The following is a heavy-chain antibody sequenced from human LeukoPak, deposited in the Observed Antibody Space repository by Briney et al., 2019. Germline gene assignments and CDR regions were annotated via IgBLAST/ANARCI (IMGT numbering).Heavy chain of an antibody. CDR3: ARGTVVVVITSLAP. D-gene: IGHD3-22*01. Sequence: PAQTLSLTCTVSGDSISSGDYYWTWIRQPPGKALEWIGYIYHSGSTYYNPSLNSRVTISVDTSKNQFSLKLASVTAADTAVYYCARGTVVVVITSLAPWGQGTLVTVSS. CDR1: GDSISSGDYY. J-gene: IGHJ5*02. V-gene: IGHV4-30-4*08. CDR2: IYHSGST.